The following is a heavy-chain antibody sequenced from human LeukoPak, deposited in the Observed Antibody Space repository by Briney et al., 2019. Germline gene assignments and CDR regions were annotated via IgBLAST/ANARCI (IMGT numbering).Heavy chain of an antibody. Sequence: GGSLRLSCAASGFTFSEAWMHWVRQAPGKGLVWVSRINNDGSTTRYADSVKGRFTISRDNAKNTLYLQMNSLRAEDTAVYYCARVSGPGMNEYFHLWGQGTLVTISS. CDR2: INNDGSTT. J-gene: IGHJ1*01. CDR3: ARVSGPGMNEYFHL. V-gene: IGHV3-74*01. CDR1: GFTFSEAW. D-gene: IGHD3-10*01.